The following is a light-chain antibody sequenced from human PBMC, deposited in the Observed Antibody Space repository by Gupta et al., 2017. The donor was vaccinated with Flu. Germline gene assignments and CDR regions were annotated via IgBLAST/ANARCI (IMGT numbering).Light chain of an antibody. Sequence: IVLTQSPGTLSLSPGERATLSCRASQSFSSSYLAWYQQKPGQAPRLLIHGASIRATGIPDRFSGRGSGTDFTLTISWLEPEDFAVYYCHQYGTSPWTFGQGTKVEIK. CDR3: HQYGTSPWT. V-gene: IGKV3-20*01. J-gene: IGKJ1*01. CDR2: GAS. CDR1: QSFSSSY.